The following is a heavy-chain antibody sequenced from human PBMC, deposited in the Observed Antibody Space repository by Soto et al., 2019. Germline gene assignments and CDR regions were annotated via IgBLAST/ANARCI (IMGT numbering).Heavy chain of an antibody. CDR3: ARASSAFYYGMDV. D-gene: IGHD6-6*01. CDR1: GFTFTTYA. Sequence: PGGSLRLSCAASGFTFTTYAMTWVRQAPGKGLEWVSSITANGGRTYYADSVKGRFTISRDSSKNTLYLQMNSLRADDTAVYYCARASSAFYYGMDVWGQGTTVTVSS. V-gene: IGHV3-23*01. J-gene: IGHJ6*02. CDR2: ITANGGRT.